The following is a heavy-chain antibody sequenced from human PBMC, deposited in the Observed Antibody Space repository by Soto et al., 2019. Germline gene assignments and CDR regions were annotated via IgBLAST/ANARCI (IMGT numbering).Heavy chain of an antibody. V-gene: IGHV5-51*01. CDR3: ARHGLYGAYASNYFDP. CDR1: GYNFATYW. J-gene: IGHJ5*02. Sequence: PGESLKISCEGFGYNFATYWIAWVRQMPGKGLEYMGIIYPGDSDSRYSPSFQGQVTFSADKSISTAYMQWSSLKASDTAMYYCARHGLYGAYASNYFDPWGQGTLVTVSS. D-gene: IGHD3-3*01. CDR2: IYPGDSDS.